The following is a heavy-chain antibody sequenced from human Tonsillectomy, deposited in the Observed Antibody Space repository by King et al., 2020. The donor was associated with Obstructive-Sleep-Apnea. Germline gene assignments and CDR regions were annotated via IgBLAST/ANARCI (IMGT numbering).Heavy chain of an antibody. CDR3: ARGHYYDGLDV. CDR1: GYSFSRYW. J-gene: IGHJ6*02. Sequence: EVQLVESGAEVKKPGESLKISCQGSGYSFSRYWIAWVRQMPGKGLEWMGLVYPVDSHTKYSPSFHGQVTISADKSISTAYLQWSGLKASDTAMYFCARGHYYDGLDVWGQGTTVTVSS. V-gene: IGHV5-51*01. CDR2: VYPVDSHT.